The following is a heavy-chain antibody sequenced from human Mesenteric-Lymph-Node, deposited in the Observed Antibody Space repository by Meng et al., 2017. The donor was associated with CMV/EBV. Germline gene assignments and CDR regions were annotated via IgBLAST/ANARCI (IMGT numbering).Heavy chain of an antibody. D-gene: IGHD3-9*01. CDR2: FHHSGDI. V-gene: IGHV4-4*02. J-gene: IGHJ4*02. CDR3: ARIYDVLTGFTSKYYFDY. CDR1: GDSISSNSW. Sequence: SETLSLTCSVSGDSISSNSWWSWVRQPPGKGLEWIGEFHHSGDINYNPSLKRRVTISVDKSKNQFSLKVTSVTAADTAVYYCARIYDVLTGFTSKYYFDYWGQGTLVTVSS.